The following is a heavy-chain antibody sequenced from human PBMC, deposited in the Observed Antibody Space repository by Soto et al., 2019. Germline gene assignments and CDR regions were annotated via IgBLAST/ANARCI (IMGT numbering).Heavy chain of an antibody. CDR1: GFPFSRYE. CDR3: ARDQEVHDSRGHKIRAVDV. CDR2: ISESGTSM. J-gene: IGHJ6*02. V-gene: IGHV3-48*03. D-gene: IGHD6-19*01. Sequence: QSGGSLRLSCAASGFPFSRYEMNWVRQAPGKGLEWISYISESGTSMYYADAVKGRFAISRDNAQNSLYLQMNSLRIEDTAVYYCARDQEVHDSRGHKIRAVDVWGQGTTVTVSS.